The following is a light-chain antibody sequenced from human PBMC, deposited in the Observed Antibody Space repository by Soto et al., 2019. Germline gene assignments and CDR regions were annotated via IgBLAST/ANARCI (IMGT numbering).Light chain of an antibody. CDR3: QQYNSWPET. CDR1: QSVRSSY. Sequence: EIVLKQSPGTPSLSPGERATLSCRASQSVRSSYLAWYQQKPGQAPRLFIYDASTRATGIPARFTGSGSGTEFTLTISSLQSEDFAVYYCQQYNSWPETFGQGTKVDIK. J-gene: IGKJ1*01. CDR2: DAS. V-gene: IGKV3-15*01.